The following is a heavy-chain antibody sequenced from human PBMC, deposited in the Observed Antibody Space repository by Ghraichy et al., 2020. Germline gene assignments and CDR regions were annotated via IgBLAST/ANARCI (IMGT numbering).Heavy chain of an antibody. J-gene: IGHJ4*02. V-gene: IGHV4-34*01. D-gene: IGHD4-11*01. CDR1: GGSFSGYY. CDR3: ARGRAHDYSKGDYFDY. Sequence: SQTLSLTCAVYGGSFSGYYWSWIRQPPGKGLEWIGEINHSGSTNYNPSLKSRVTISVDTSKNQFSLKLSSVTAADTAVYYCARGRAHDYSKGDYFDYWGQGTLVTVSS. CDR2: INHSGST.